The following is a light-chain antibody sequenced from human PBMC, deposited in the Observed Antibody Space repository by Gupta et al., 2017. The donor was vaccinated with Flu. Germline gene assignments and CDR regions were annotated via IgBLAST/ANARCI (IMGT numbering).Light chain of an antibody. CDR1: SSDIGGYNY. CDR3: SSYTGSVTV. Sequence: QSALTQPASVSGSPGQSITISCTGTSSDIGGYNYVSWYQQYPGKVPKLLMYEVSYRPSGISERVSGSKSGHSASLNISGLQADDEADYYCSSYTGSVTVFGGGTKVTGL. V-gene: IGLV2-14*01. J-gene: IGLJ3*02. CDR2: EVS.